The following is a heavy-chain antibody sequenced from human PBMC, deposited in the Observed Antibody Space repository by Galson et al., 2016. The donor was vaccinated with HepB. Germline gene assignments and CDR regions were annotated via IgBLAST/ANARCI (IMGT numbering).Heavy chain of an antibody. CDR2: ISNRGST. CDR1: GGSINSGAYY. J-gene: IGHJ4*02. V-gene: IGHV4-31*11. Sequence: TLSLTCAVSGGSINSGAYYWSWIRQHPGKGLEWIGYISNRGSTYYNPSLKSRATISVDTSKNQFSLKLISMTAADTAVYYCARVVVLRFLENDYWGQGTLVTVSS. D-gene: IGHD3-3*01. CDR3: ARVVVLRFLENDY.